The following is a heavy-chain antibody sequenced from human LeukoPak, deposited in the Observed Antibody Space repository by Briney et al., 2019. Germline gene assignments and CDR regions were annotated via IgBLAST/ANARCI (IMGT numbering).Heavy chain of an antibody. J-gene: IGHJ4*02. Sequence: ASVKVSCKASGYTFTSYYMHWVRQAPGQGLEWMGWINPNSGGTNYAQKFQGRVTMTRDTSISTAYMELSRLRSDDTAVYYCARAYSLLYYFDYWGQGTLVTVSS. CDR3: ARAYSLLYYFDY. CDR1: GYTFTSYY. CDR2: INPNSGGT. D-gene: IGHD3-10*01. V-gene: IGHV1-2*02.